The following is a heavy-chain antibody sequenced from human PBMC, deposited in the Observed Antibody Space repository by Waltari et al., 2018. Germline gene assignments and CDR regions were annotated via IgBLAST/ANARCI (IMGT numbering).Heavy chain of an antibody. CDR2: ISSDGNKA. D-gene: IGHD3-10*01. CDR1: EFTFINYA. J-gene: IGHJ4*02. Sequence: QVQLVESGGGVVQPGRSLRLSCAASEFTFINYAFHWVRQAPGKGLEWVAAISSDGNKAFYADSVKGRFTISRDNSKNTVYLQLNSLKPDDTAMYYCARDWRYYMGPDYWGQGTLVAVSS. V-gene: IGHV3-30*01. CDR3: ARDWRYYMGPDY.